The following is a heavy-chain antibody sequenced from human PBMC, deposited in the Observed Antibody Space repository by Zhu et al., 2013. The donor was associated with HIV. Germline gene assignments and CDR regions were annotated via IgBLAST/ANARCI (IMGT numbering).Heavy chain of an antibody. D-gene: IGHD3-10*01. CDR2: ISPYNGYT. CDR1: GYTFTRYG. V-gene: IGHV1-18*01. Sequence: QVQLVQSGAEVKKAGASVKVSCKASGYTFTRYGISWVRQAPGQGLEWMGWISPYNGYTNYAQNLQGRVSMTRDTSTSTAYMELRNLRSDDTAVYYCARGSGKQWPSGKYYMDGWGKGTTVTVSS. J-gene: IGHJ6*03. CDR3: ARGSGKQWPSGKYYMDG.